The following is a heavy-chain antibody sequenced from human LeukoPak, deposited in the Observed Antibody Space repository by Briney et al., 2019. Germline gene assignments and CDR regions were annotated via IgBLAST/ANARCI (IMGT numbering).Heavy chain of an antibody. J-gene: IGHJ4*02. V-gene: IGHV4-59*01. CDR2: MYYSGYT. CDR1: GGPISSYY. CDR3: ARYSYSSGLYYFDY. D-gene: IGHD6-19*01. Sequence: SEPLSLTCTVSGGPISSYYWSWIRQPTGMGLEWIGYMYYSGYTNYNPSLKSRVTTSVDMSKNQFSLKLSSVTAADTAVYYCARYSYSSGLYYFDYWGQGTLVTVFS.